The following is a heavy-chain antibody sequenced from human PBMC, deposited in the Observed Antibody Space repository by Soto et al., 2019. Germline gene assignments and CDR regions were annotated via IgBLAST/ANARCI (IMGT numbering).Heavy chain of an antibody. V-gene: IGHV3-48*03. J-gene: IGHJ5*02. Sequence: GGSLRLSCAASGFTFSSYEMNWVRQAPGKGLEWVSYISSSGSTIYYADSVKGRFTISRDNAKNSLYLQMNSLRAEDTAVYYCARDRNYGDYEGEVNWFDPWGKGPLVTVSS. CDR1: GFTFSSYE. CDR2: ISSSGSTI. D-gene: IGHD4-17*01. CDR3: ARDRNYGDYEGEVNWFDP.